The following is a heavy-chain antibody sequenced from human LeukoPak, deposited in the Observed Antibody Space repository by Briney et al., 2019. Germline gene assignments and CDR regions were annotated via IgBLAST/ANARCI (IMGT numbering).Heavy chain of an antibody. CDR2: ISSNGGST. CDR1: GFTFSNYA. Sequence: GGSLRLSCSASGFTFSNYAMHWVRQAPGKGLEYVSAISSNGGSTYYADSVKGRFTISRDNSKNALYLQMSSLRAEDTAVYYCLKDRSGYSSSWYGRWNWFDPWGQGTLVTVSS. D-gene: IGHD6-13*01. J-gene: IGHJ5*02. V-gene: IGHV3-64D*06. CDR3: LKDRSGYSSSWYGRWNWFDP.